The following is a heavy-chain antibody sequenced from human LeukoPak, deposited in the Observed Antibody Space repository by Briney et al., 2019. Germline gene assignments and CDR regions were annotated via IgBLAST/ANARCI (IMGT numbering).Heavy chain of an antibody. CDR3: AREVSDYDILTGWSDY. CDR2: IYYSGST. Sequence: KPSETLSLTCTVSGGSISSYYWSWIRQPPGKGLEWIGYIYYSGSTNYNPSLKSRVTISVGTSKSQFSLKLSSVTAADTAVYYCAREVSDYDILTGWSDYWGQGALVSVSS. CDR1: GGSISSYY. V-gene: IGHV4-59*12. D-gene: IGHD3-9*01. J-gene: IGHJ4*02.